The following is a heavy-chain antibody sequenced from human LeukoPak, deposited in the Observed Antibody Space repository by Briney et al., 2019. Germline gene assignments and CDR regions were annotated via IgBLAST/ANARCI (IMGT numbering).Heavy chain of an antibody. Sequence: SQTLSLTGAISRDSVTSNSAAWNWIRQSPPRGLQWLGRTYYRSKCYNDYAVSVKSRININPDTSKNQFSLQLNSVTPEYTAVYYCVRYDSSGRSFDYWGQGTLVTVSS. CDR1: RDSVTSNSAA. D-gene: IGHD3-22*01. CDR2: TYYRSKCYN. V-gene: IGHV6-1*01. CDR3: VRYDSSGRSFDY. J-gene: IGHJ4*02.